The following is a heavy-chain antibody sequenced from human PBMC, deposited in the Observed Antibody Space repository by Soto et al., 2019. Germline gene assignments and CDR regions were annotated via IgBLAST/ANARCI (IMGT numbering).Heavy chain of an antibody. CDR3: ATSSGWYRDAFDI. CDR1: GYNFNTHW. V-gene: IGHV5-51*01. D-gene: IGHD6-19*01. J-gene: IGHJ3*02. Sequence: GESLKISCKTSGYNFNTHWIGWVRQLPGKGLEWMGIFNPHDSDTMFGPSFEGQVTMSADKSISTAYLQWSSLKASDTAMYHCATSSGWYRDAFDIWGQGTMVTVSS. CDR2: FNPHDSDT.